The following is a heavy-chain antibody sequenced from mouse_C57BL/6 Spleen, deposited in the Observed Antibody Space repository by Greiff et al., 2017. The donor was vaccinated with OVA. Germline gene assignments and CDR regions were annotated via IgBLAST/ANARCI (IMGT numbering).Heavy chain of an antibody. J-gene: IGHJ1*03. V-gene: IGHV1-64*01. D-gene: IGHD2-5*01. CDR2: IHPNSGST. CDR3: ARYPYSNWYFDV. Sequence: QVQLQQPGAELVKPGASVKLSCKASGYTFTSYWMHWVKQRPGQGLEWIGMIHPNSGSTNYNEKFKSKATLTVDKSSSTAYMQLSSLTSEDSAVYYCARYPYSNWYFDVWGTGTTVTVSS. CDR1: GYTFTSYW.